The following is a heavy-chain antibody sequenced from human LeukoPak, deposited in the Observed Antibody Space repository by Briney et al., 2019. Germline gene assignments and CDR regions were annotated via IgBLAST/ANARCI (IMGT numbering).Heavy chain of an antibody. CDR3: AREAYGDYHFDM. Sequence: GGSLRLSCAASGFTFGNYAMHWVRQAPGKGLEWLAVISYDASNEYYADSVKGRFIISRDNPKKTLYLQMNSLRVEDTAVYYCAREAYGDYHFDMWGQGTMVTVSS. V-gene: IGHV3-30-3*01. CDR2: ISYDASNE. D-gene: IGHD4-17*01. CDR1: GFTFGNYA. J-gene: IGHJ3*02.